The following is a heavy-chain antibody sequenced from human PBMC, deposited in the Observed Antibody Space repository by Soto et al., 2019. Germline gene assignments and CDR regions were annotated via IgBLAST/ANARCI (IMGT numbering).Heavy chain of an antibody. J-gene: IGHJ4*02. CDR2: IWYDGSNT. CDR3: ARGGRSLPQPLDC. V-gene: IGHV3-33*08. CDR1: GFTFSSHG. D-gene: IGHD1-26*01. Sequence: QVQLVESGGGVVQPGRSLTLSCAASGFTFSSHGMHWVRQAPGKGLEWLAIIWYDGSNTYYADSVKGRFTISRDNSKNTLSLQMNNLRVEDTAVYYCARGGRSLPQPLDCWGQGTLVTVSS.